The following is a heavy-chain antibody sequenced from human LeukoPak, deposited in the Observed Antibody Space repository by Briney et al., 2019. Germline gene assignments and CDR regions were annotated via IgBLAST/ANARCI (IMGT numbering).Heavy chain of an antibody. CDR3: VRRYYEYNVYDRHFDY. CDR1: AFTFSRDW. CDR2: ISDDGSIT. D-gene: IGHD5/OR15-5a*01. V-gene: IGHV3-74*01. Sequence: GGSLTLSCAASAFTFSRDWVHWVRQARGKGLVWLSCISDDGSITKYADSVNGLFTISRDNAKNTVFLQMNSLRAENTAVYFCVRRYYEYNVYDRHFDYWGQGILVTVSS. J-gene: IGHJ4*02.